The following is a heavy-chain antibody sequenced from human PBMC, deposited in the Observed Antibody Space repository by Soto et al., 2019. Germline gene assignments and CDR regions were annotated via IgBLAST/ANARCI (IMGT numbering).Heavy chain of an antibody. J-gene: IGHJ4*02. CDR2: IDFCGRT. CDR3: ARHGGEGIVITLGEVIPRVAFDS. V-gene: IGHV4-39*01. CDR1: GYSLSSNTFY. D-gene: IGHD3-16*01. Sequence: QVHLQESGPGLVRPSESLSLTCTVSGYSLSSNTFYWGWIRQPPGEGLGGIGNIDFCGRTSSNPALRSRVTISADASKKQFALKMTSVTAADTAIYYCARHGGEGIVITLGEVIPRVAFDSWGQGTVVTVSS.